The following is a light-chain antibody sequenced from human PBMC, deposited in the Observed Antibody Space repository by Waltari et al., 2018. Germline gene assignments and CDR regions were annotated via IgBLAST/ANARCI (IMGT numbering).Light chain of an antibody. CDR2: DTS. V-gene: IGKV3-11*01. J-gene: IGKJ2*01. CDR1: QASGAS. Sequence: SWSEHQASGASLAWFQQQPGQTPPLPNYDTSSRATGVPSRFIGGRYGTDFTITIDSLEAEDYAVYYCHQRNNWPRNFGRGTHIEIK. CDR3: HQRNNWPRN.